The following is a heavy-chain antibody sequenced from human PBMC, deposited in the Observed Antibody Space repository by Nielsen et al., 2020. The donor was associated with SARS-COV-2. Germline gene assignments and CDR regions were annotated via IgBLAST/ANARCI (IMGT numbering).Heavy chain of an antibody. Sequence: GESQKISCAASGFTFSSYAMHWVRQAPGKGLEYVSAISSNGGSTYYANSVKGRFTISRDNSKNTLYLQMGSLRAEDMAVYYCARDRGQLGHFDYWGQGTLVTVSS. CDR2: ISSNGGST. V-gene: IGHV3-64*01. D-gene: IGHD6-6*01. CDR1: GFTFSSYA. J-gene: IGHJ4*02. CDR3: ARDRGQLGHFDY.